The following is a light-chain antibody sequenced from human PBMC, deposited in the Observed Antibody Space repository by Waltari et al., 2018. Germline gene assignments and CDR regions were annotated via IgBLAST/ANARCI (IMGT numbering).Light chain of an antibody. V-gene: IGLV3-21*01. Sequence: SYVLTQPPSVSVAPGETARITCGGNNVESKSVHWYRQRPGQAPVVVISYDNDRAAGIPERFSGSNSGNTATLTISRVEAGDEADYYCQVWDANTDLGVFGTGTEVTVL. J-gene: IGLJ1*01. CDR1: NVESKS. CDR3: QVWDANTDLGV. CDR2: YDN.